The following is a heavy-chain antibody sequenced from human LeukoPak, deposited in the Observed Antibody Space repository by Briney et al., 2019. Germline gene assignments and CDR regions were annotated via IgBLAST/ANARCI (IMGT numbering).Heavy chain of an antibody. CDR3: ARGSSSIFFDY. Sequence: SETLSLTCTVYGGSISSYYWSWNRQPAGKGLKWIGRIYTSGSTNYNPSLKSRVTISVDKSKNQFSLKLSSVTAADTAVYYCARGSSSIFFDYWGQGTLVTVSS. D-gene: IGHD6-13*01. V-gene: IGHV4-4*07. CDR1: GGSISSYY. CDR2: IYTSGST. J-gene: IGHJ4*02.